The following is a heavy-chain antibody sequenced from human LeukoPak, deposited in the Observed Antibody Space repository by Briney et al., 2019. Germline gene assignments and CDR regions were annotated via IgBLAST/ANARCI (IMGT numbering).Heavy chain of an antibody. Sequence: PSETLSLTCSLSGGSITNYYWSWIRQPPGKGLEWIAWIYSSGSTEYNPSLKSRVTISLGTSNNQFSLRLTSVTASDTAVYYCARTGAYSGSGPSWAFDIWGQGTVVTVSS. CDR2: IYSSGST. J-gene: IGHJ3*02. V-gene: IGHV4-4*09. D-gene: IGHD3-10*01. CDR1: GGSITNYY. CDR3: ARTGAYSGSGPSWAFDI.